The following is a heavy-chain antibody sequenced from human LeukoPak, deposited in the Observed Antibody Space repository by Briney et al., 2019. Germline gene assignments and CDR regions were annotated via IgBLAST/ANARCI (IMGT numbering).Heavy chain of an antibody. CDR2: VSGRDTST. V-gene: IGHV3-23*01. Sequence: GGSLRLSCAASGFTFFNYAMSWVRPAPGKGLEWVSAVSGRDTSTYYTDSVKGRFTISRDDSKNTLYLQMNSLSAEDTAIYYCAKWGDYDVLTGYYASDYWGQGTLVTVSS. CDR1: GFTFFNYA. J-gene: IGHJ4*02. D-gene: IGHD3-9*01. CDR3: AKWGDYDVLTGYYASDY.